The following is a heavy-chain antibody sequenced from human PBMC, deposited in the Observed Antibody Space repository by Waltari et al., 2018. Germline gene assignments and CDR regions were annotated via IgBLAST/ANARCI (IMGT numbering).Heavy chain of an antibody. CDR2: IKQDGSEK. CDR1: GFTFSNSW. Sequence: EVQLVESGGGLVQPGGSLRLSCAASGFTFSNSWMSWVRQAPGKGLEWVANIKQDGSEKFYVDSVKGLFTISRDNAKNSLYLQMNSLRADDTAVYYCARGGGGSDYWGQGTLVTVSS. CDR3: ARGGGGSDY. J-gene: IGHJ4*02. V-gene: IGHV3-7*01. D-gene: IGHD3-16*01.